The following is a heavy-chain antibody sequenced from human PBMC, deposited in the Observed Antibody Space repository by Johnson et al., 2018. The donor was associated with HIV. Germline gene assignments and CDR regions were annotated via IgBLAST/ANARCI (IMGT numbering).Heavy chain of an antibody. V-gene: IGHV3-23*04. J-gene: IGHJ3*02. D-gene: IGHD3-22*01. CDR1: GFTFSSYA. CDR2: ISGSGGST. Sequence: VQLVESGGGLVQPGGSLRLSCAASGFTFSSYAMSWVRQAPGKGLEWVSAISGSGGSTYYADSVKGRFTISRDNSKNTLYLQMKSLRAEDTAVYYCAKDQVEWVSSGYPVTAFDIWGQGTMVTVSS. CDR3: AKDQVEWVSSGYPVTAFDI.